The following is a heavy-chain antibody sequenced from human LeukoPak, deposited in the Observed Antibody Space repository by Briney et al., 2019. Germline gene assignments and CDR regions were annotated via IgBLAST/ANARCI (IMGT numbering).Heavy chain of an antibody. Sequence: GGSLRLSCAASEFTFSSYSMNWVRQAPGKGLEWVSYITSSSSSTYYADSVKGRFTISRDNAKNSLYLQMNSLRAEDTAVYYCARVRGGYYMDVWGKGTTVTVSS. CDR3: ARVRGGYYMDV. D-gene: IGHD3-10*01. V-gene: IGHV3-48*01. CDR1: EFTFSSYS. J-gene: IGHJ6*03. CDR2: ITSSSSST.